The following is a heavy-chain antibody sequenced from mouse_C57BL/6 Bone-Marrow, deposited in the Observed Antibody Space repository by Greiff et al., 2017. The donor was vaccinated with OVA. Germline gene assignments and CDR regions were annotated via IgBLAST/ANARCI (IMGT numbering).Heavy chain of an antibody. Sequence: QVQLQQSGAELMKPGASVKLSCKATGYTFTGYWIEWVKQRPGHGLEWIGEILPGSGSTNYNEKFKGKATFTADTASNTAYMQLSRLTTEDSAIXCCARRRCFTTVVATRAMDLWGQGTSGPVPS. J-gene: IGHJ4*01. CDR1: GYTFTGYW. CDR2: ILPGSGST. CDR3: ARRRCFTTVVATRAMDL. D-gene: IGHD1-1*01. V-gene: IGHV1-9*01.